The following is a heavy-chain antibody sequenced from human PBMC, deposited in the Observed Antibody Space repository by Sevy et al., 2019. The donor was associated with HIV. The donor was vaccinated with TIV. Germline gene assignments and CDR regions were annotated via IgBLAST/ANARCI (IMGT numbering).Heavy chain of an antibody. V-gene: IGHV3-15*07. J-gene: IGHJ6*02. CDR3: TTDGSAAHSDGMDV. D-gene: IGHD2-2*01. CDR2: IKSKTDGGTT. Sequence: GGSLRLSCAASGFTFSNAWMNWVRQAPGKGLEWVGRIKSKTDGGTTDYAAPVKGRFTISRDDSKNTLHLQMNSLKTEDTAVYYCTTDGSAAHSDGMDVWGQGTTVTVSS. CDR1: GFTFSNAW.